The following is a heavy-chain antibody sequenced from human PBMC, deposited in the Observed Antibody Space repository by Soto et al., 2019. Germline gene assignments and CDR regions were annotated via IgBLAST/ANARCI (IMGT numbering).Heavy chain of an antibody. Sequence: QVQLVESGGGVVQPGRSLRLSCAASGFTFSSYGMHWVRQAPGKGLEWVAVISYDGSNKYYADSVKGRFTISRDNSKNTLYLQMNSLRAEDTAVYYCAKALDVFQLPSGYWGQGTLVTVSS. J-gene: IGHJ4*02. CDR3: AKALDVFQLPSGY. CDR2: ISYDGSNK. CDR1: GFTFSSYG. D-gene: IGHD2-2*01. V-gene: IGHV3-30*18.